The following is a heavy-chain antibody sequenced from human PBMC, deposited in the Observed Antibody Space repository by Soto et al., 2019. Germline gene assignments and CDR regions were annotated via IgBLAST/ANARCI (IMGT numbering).Heavy chain of an antibody. J-gene: IGHJ4*02. Sequence: GSLRLSCAASGFSFSSYAMSWVRQAPGRGLEWVSVMTGSDAITYYADSVRGRFTISRDNSKNTVYLQMHSLRVEDTAVYYCAKAQEASGNVNSFFDSWGQGTLVTVSS. V-gene: IGHV3-23*01. CDR2: MTGSDAIT. CDR1: GFSFSSYA. CDR3: AKAQEASGNVNSFFDS. D-gene: IGHD2-15*01.